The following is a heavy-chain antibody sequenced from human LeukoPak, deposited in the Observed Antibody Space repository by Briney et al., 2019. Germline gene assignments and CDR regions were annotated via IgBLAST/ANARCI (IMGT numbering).Heavy chain of an antibody. D-gene: IGHD3-22*01. CDR1: GYSISSGYY. Sequence: SETLSLTCTVSGYSISSGYYWGWIRQPPGKGLEWIGSIYHSGSTYYNPSLKSRVTISVDTSKNQFSLKLSSVTAADTAVYYCARTSSGVYCFDYWGQGTLVTVSS. J-gene: IGHJ4*02. V-gene: IGHV4-38-2*02. CDR3: ARTSSGVYCFDY. CDR2: IYHSGST.